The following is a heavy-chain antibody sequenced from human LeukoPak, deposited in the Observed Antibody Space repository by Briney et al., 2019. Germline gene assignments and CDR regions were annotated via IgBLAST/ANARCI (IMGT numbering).Heavy chain of an antibody. CDR2: INPNSGGT. CDR1: GYTFTGYY. Sequence: ASVKVSRKASGYTFTGYYMHWVRQAPGQGLEWMGWINPNSGGTNYAQKFQGRVTMTRDTSISTAYMELSRLRSDDTAVYYCARDWIPPIPAAISGGMDVWGQGTTVTVSS. V-gene: IGHV1-2*02. J-gene: IGHJ6*02. CDR3: ARDWIPPIPAAISGGMDV. D-gene: IGHD2-2*01.